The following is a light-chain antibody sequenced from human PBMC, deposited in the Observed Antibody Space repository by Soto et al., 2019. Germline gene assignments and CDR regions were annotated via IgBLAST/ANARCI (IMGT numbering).Light chain of an antibody. CDR2: SNN. CDR1: SSNIGPNT. V-gene: IGLV1-44*01. Sequence: QAVVTQPPSASGTPGQRVTISCSGSSSNIGPNTVNWYQQLPGTAPKLLIYSNNQRPSGVPDRFSGSKSGTSASLAISGLQSEDEADYYCAAWDDSLRGYVFGTGTKLTVL. CDR3: AAWDDSLRGYV. J-gene: IGLJ1*01.